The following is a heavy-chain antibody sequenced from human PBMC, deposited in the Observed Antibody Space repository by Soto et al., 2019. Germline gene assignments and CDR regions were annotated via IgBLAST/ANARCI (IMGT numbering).Heavy chain of an antibody. J-gene: IGHJ6*02. D-gene: IGHD3-3*01. V-gene: IGHV3-30-3*01. CDR2: ISYDGSNK. CDR1: GFTFSSYA. Sequence: QVQLVESGGGVVQPGRSLRLSCAASGFTFSSYAMHWVRQAPGKGLEWVAVISYDGSNKYYADSVKGRFTISRENSKNTLYLQMNSLRGEDTAVYYCASSRVVPYYYYGMDVWGQGTTVTVSS. CDR3: ASSRVVPYYYYGMDV.